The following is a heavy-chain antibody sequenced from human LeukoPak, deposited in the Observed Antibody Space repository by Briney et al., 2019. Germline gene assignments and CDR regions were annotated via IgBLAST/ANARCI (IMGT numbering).Heavy chain of an antibody. D-gene: IGHD3-22*01. Sequence: GGSLRLSCAASGFTFSSDAMHWVRQAPGKGLEWVANIKKEGSEKYYVDSVKGRFTISRDNAKNSLYLQMNSLRADDTAVYYCATDYYDSSGYYTGTYWGQGTLVTVSS. CDR1: GFTFSSDA. CDR2: IKKEGSEK. J-gene: IGHJ4*02. V-gene: IGHV3-7*03. CDR3: ATDYYDSSGYYTGTY.